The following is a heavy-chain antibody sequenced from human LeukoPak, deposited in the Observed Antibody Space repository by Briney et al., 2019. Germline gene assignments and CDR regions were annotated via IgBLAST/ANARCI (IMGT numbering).Heavy chain of an antibody. CDR2: TSITGTTI. Sequence: GGSLRLSCAASGFTFSSYSFNWVRQAPGKGLEWVSYTSITGTTIYDADSVRGRFTVSRDNAKNSVYLQMNSLRDEDTAVYYCARDSSWSFDYWGHGTLVTVSS. CDR1: GFTFSSYS. CDR3: ARDSSWSFDY. V-gene: IGHV3-48*02. J-gene: IGHJ4*01. D-gene: IGHD2-15*01.